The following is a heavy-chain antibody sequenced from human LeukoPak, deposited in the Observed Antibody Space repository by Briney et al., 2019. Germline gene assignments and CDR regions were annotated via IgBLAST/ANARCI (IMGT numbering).Heavy chain of an antibody. V-gene: IGHV3-33*01. CDR1: GFSFSSYA. CDR3: ARDTIAAYYFDF. CDR2: IWSDGSNR. J-gene: IGHJ4*02. D-gene: IGHD5-12*01. Sequence: GSLRLSCAASGFSFSSYAMHWVRQAPGKGLEWVALIWSDGSNRHYADSVKGRFTISRENSKNTLHLQMNSLRADDTAVYYCARDTIAAYYFDFWGQGTLVTVSS.